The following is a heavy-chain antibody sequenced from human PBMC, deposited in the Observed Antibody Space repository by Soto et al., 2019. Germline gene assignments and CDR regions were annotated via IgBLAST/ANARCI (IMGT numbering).Heavy chain of an antibody. CDR1: GGTFSSYT. CDR3: ALPGYLASFDY. Sequence: QVQLVQSGAEVKKPGSSVKVSCKASGGTFSSYTISWVRQAPGQGLEWMGRIIPILGIANYAQKFQGRVTXTXXKSTSTAYMELSSLRSEDTAVYYCALPGYLASFDYWGQGTLVTVSS. CDR2: IIPILGIA. D-gene: IGHD2-2*01. V-gene: IGHV1-69*02. J-gene: IGHJ4*02.